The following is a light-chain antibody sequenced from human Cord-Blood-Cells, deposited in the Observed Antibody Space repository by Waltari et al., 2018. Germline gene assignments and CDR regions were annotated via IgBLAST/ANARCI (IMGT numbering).Light chain of an antibody. CDR3: SSYTSSSTWV. J-gene: IGLJ3*02. CDR2: DVS. V-gene: IGLV2-14*03. Sequence: QSALTQPASVSGSPGQPITLSCTGTSSDVGGSNYVSWYQQHPGKAPKLMIYDVSNRPSGVSNRFSGSKSGNTASLTISGLQAEDEADYYCSSYTSSSTWVFGGGTKLTVL. CDR1: SSDVGGSNY.